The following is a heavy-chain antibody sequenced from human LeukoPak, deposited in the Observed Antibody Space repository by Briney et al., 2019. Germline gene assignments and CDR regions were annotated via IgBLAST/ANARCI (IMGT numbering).Heavy chain of an antibody. CDR2: INPNSGGT. CDR1: GYTFTGYY. CDR3: AGESYYYGSGPPNYYYGMDV. J-gene: IGHJ6*02. D-gene: IGHD3-10*01. V-gene: IGHV1-2*04. Sequence: ASVQVSCKASGYTFTGYYMHWVRQAPGQGLEWMGWINPNSGGTNYAQKFQGWVTMTRDTSISTAYMELSRLRSDDTAVYYCAGESYYYGSGPPNYYYGMDVWGQGTTVTVSS.